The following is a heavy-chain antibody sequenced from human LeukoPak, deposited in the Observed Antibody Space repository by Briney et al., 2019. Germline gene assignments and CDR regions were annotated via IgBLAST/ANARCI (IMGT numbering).Heavy chain of an antibody. CDR1: GYSISSGYY. Sequence: ASETLSLTCTVSGYSISSGYYWGWIRQPPGKGLEWIGSIHHSGSTFYNPSLKSRVAISVDTSKNQFSLKLSSVTAADTALYYCAREQHLATWGQGTLVTVSS. CDR2: IHHSGST. D-gene: IGHD5-18*01. J-gene: IGHJ5*02. CDR3: AREQHLAT. V-gene: IGHV4-38-2*02.